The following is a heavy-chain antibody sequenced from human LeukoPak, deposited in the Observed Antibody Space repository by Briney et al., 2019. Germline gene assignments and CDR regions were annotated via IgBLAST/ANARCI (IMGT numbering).Heavy chain of an antibody. Sequence: GGSLRLSCAASGFTFSSYGMHWVRQAPGKGLEWVAVISYDGSNKYYADSVKGRFTISRDNSKNTLYLQMNSLRAEDTAVYYCAKEAYYYSSGSYLPYYFDYWGQGTLVTVSS. J-gene: IGHJ4*02. V-gene: IGHV3-30*18. CDR2: ISYDGSNK. CDR3: AKEAYYYSSGSYLPYYFDY. D-gene: IGHD3-10*01. CDR1: GFTFSSYG.